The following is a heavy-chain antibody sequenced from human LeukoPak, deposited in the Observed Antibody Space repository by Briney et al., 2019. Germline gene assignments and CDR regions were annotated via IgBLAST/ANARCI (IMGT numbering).Heavy chain of an antibody. D-gene: IGHD6-19*01. CDR1: GFTFSGSA. V-gene: IGHV3-73*01. J-gene: IGHJ6*02. CDR2: IRSKANSYAT. Sequence: GGSLRLSCAASGFTFSGSAMHWVRQASGKGLEWVGRIRSKANSYATAYAASVKGRFTISRDDSKNTAYLQMNSLKTEDTAVYYCSSEGEQWLAYYYYGTDVWGQGTTVTVSS. CDR3: SSEGEQWLAYYYYGTDV.